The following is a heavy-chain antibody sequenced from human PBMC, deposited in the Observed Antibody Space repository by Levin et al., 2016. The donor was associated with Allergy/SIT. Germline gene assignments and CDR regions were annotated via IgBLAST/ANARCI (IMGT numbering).Heavy chain of an antibody. V-gene: IGHV4-39*07. J-gene: IGHJ5*02. Sequence: SETLSLTCTVSGGSISSSSYYWGWIRQPPGKGLEWIGSIYSSGSTYYNPSLKSRVTISVDTSKNQFSLKLSSVTAADTAVYYCARAATTSGWFDPWGQGTLVTVSS. CDR2: IYSSGST. CDR1: GGSISSSSYY. CDR3: ARAATTSGWFDP. D-gene: IGHD6-25*01.